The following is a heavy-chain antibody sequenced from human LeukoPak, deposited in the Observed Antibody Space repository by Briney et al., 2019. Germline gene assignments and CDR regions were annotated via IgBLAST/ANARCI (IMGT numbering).Heavy chain of an antibody. CDR2: IWYDGSNK. CDR1: GFTFSSYG. Sequence: GGSLRLSCAAPGFTFSSYGMHWVRQAPGKGLEWVAVIWYDGSNKYYADSVKGRFTISRDNSKNTLYLQMNSLRAEDTAVYYCAKDLIRDPGGNSLSWFDPWGQGTLVTVSS. V-gene: IGHV3-33*06. J-gene: IGHJ5*02. D-gene: IGHD4-23*01. CDR3: AKDLIRDPGGNSLSWFDP.